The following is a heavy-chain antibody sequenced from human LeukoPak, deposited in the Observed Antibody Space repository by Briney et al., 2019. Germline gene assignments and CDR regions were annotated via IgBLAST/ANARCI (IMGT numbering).Heavy chain of an antibody. D-gene: IGHD5-18*01. CDR1: GFTFDDYA. CDR3: AKGYSGVNYYYYYYMDV. Sequence: GGSLRLSCAASGFTFDDYAMHWVRRAPGKGLEWVSAISWNSDKIDYADSVKGRFTISRDNSKNSLYLQMNSLRAEDTALYYCAKGYSGVNYYYYYYMDVWGKGTTVTVSS. V-gene: IGHV3-9*01. CDR2: ISWNSDKI. J-gene: IGHJ6*03.